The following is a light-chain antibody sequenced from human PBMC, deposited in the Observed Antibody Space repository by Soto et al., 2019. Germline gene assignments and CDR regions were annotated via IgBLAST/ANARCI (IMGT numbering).Light chain of an antibody. CDR3: QQYNNWPLT. J-gene: IGKJ5*01. V-gene: IGKV3D-15*01. CDR1: QSVSGN. Sequence: EIVLTQSPGTLSLPPCERAILSCSASQSVSGNSLAWYQQKPGQAPRLLIPGASTRATGVPARFSGSGSGTEFTLTITSLQSEDFAVYCCQQYNNWPLTFGPGTRLEIK. CDR2: GAS.